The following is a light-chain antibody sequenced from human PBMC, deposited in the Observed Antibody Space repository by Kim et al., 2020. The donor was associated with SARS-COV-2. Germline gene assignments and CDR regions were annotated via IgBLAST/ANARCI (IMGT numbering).Light chain of an antibody. V-gene: IGKV3-11*01. CDR1: QSISSY. J-gene: IGKJ4*01. CDR2: DAS. Sequence: LSPGERATLSCGASQSISSYLAWYQHKPGQAPRLLIYDASNRATGIPARFSGSGSGTDFTLTISGLEPEDFAVYYCQQRSNWPPTFGGGTKVDIK. CDR3: QQRSNWPPT.